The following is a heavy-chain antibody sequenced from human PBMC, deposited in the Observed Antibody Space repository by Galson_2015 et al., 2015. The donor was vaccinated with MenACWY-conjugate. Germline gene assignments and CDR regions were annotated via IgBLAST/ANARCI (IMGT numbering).Heavy chain of an antibody. V-gene: IGHV3-23*01. CDR3: AKGNLLTYYYDSSGYEDY. D-gene: IGHD3-22*01. CDR2: ISGSGGST. J-gene: IGHJ4*02. CDR1: GFTFSSYA. Sequence: SLRLSCAASGFTFSSYAMSWVRQAPGKGLEWVSAISGSGGSTYYADSVKGRFTISRDNSKNTLYLQMNSLRAEDTAVYYCAKGNLLTYYYDSSGYEDYWGQGTLVTVSS.